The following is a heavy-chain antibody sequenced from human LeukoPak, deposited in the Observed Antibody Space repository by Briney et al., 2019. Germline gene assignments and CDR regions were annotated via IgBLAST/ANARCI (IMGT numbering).Heavy chain of an antibody. D-gene: IGHD5-12*01. V-gene: IGHV3-74*01. CDR3: ARARYDYRLPVDP. J-gene: IGHJ5*02. Sequence: PGGSLRLSCAASGFTFSNYWMHWVRQAPGKGLVWVSHIKNDGTTTSYADSVKGRFTISRDNAKNTLYLQMNSLRDEDTAVYYCARARYDYRLPVDPWGQGTLITVSS. CDR2: IKNDGTTT. CDR1: GFTFSNYW.